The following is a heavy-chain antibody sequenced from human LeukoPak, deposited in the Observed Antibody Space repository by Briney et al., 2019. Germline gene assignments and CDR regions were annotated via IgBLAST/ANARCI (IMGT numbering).Heavy chain of an antibody. Sequence: PGGSLRLSCAASGFTFSSYSMNWVRQALGKGLEWVSYISSSSSTIYYADSVKGRFTISRDNAKNSLYLQMNSLRAEDTAVYYCARDPGYYDSSGYYWGQGTLVTVSS. CDR2: ISSSSSTI. CDR1: GFTFSSYS. CDR3: ARDPGYYDSSGYY. D-gene: IGHD3-22*01. V-gene: IGHV3-48*01. J-gene: IGHJ4*02.